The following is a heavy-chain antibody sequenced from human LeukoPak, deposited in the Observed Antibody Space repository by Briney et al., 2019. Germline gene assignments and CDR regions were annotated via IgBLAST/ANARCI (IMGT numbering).Heavy chain of an antibody. J-gene: IGHJ4*02. D-gene: IGHD6-13*01. CDR3: ARRYSSSWPNFDY. CDR2: IFYTGDS. V-gene: IGHV4-59*12. Sequence: SETLSLTCTVSGVSSSSSYWSWIRQPPGKGLEWIGYIFYTGDSNHNPSFKSRVSISLDTSKNQFSLKLSSVTAADTAVYYCARRYSSSWPNFDYWGQGTLVTVSS. CDR1: GVSSSSSY.